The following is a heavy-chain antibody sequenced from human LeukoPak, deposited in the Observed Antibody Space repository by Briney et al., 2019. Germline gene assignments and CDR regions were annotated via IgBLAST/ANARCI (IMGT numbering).Heavy chain of an antibody. J-gene: IGHJ4*02. CDR2: ISGSGGST. V-gene: IGHV3-23*01. CDR3: AKDRTPSGVVVTDLDY. D-gene: IGHD3-22*01. CDR1: GFTFSSYG. Sequence: PGGSLRLSCAASGFTFSSYGMSWVRQAPGKGLEWVSAISGSGGSTYYADSVKGRFTISRDNSKNTLYLQMNSLRAEDTAVYYCAKDRTPSGVVVTDLDYWGQGTLVTVFS.